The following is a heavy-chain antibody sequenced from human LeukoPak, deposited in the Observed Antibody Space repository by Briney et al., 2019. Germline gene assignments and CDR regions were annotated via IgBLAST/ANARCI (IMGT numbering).Heavy chain of an antibody. CDR3: ARDRGAMGNWFDP. D-gene: IGHD5-18*01. J-gene: IGHJ5*02. CDR1: GGSISNSNYY. V-gene: IGHV4-39*07. CDR2: IYYSGST. Sequence: SETLSLTCTVPGGSISNSNYYWGWIRQPPGKGLEWIGNIYYSGSTYYNPSLNSRVTISVDTSKNQFSLKLSSVTAADTAVYYCARDRGAMGNWFDPWGQGTLVTVSS.